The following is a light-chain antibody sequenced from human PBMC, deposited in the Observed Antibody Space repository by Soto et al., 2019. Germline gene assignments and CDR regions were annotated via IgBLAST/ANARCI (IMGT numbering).Light chain of an antibody. CDR1: QTIGSN. CDR3: QQYHNWPIT. J-gene: IGKJ5*01. CDR2: DAS. Sequence: EIVMTQSPATLSVSLRERATLSCRASQTIGSNLAWYQQKPGQAPRILMYDASTRATGISARFSGSGSGTEFTLTISSLQSEDFAVYYCQQYHNWPITFGQGTRLEIK. V-gene: IGKV3-15*01.